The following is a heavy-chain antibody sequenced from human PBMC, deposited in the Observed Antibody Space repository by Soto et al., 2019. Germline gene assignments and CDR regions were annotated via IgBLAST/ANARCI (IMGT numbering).Heavy chain of an antibody. CDR2: IVVGSGNT. V-gene: IGHV1-58*01. CDR1: GFTFTSSA. CDR3: AADYSNYVLHYYYYYGMDV. Sequence: GASVKVSCKASGFTFTSSAVQWVRQARGQRLEWIGWIVVGSGNTNYAQKFQERVTITRDMSTSTAYMELSSLRSEDTAVYYCAADYSNYVLHYYYYYGMDVWGQGTTVTVSS. J-gene: IGHJ6*02. D-gene: IGHD4-4*01.